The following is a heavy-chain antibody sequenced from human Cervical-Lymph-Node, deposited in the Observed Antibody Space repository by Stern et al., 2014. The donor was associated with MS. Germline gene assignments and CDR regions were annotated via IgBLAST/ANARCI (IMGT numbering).Heavy chain of an antibody. J-gene: IGHJ6*02. CDR2: ISYDGSNK. CDR1: GITFSSYG. V-gene: IGHV3-30*18. CDR3: VKETAMVSYYYGVDL. D-gene: IGHD5-18*01. Sequence: QVQLVQSGGGVVQPGKSLRLSCAASGITFSSYGMQWVRQAPGKGLEWVAMISYDGSNKYYADSVKGRFTISRDNSKDTLYLQMNSLRAEDTAVYYCVKETAMVSYYYGVDLWGQGTTVTVSS.